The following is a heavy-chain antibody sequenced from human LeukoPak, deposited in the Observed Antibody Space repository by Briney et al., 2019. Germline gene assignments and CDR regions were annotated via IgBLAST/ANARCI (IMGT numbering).Heavy chain of an antibody. V-gene: IGHV1-8*01. CDR1: GYTFTSYD. D-gene: IGHD6-6*01. CDR2: MNPNSGNT. J-gene: IGHJ5*02. Sequence: GASVKVSCKASGYTFTSYDINWVRQATGQGLEWMGWMNPNSGNTGYAQKFQGRVTMTRNTSISTAYMELSSLGSEDTAVYYFARGREYSSSSGGWFDPWGQGTLVTVSS. CDR3: ARGREYSSSSGGWFDP.